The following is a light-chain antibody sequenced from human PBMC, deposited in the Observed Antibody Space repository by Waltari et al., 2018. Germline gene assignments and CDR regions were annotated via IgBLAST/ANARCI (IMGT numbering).Light chain of an antibody. CDR2: DAS. CDR3: QQFKSFLIT. V-gene: IGKV1-13*02. Sequence: AIQLTQSPSSLSASVGDRVTITCRASQGINSALAWYQQKPGKAPKLLIYDASSLESGVPSRFSGSGYGTDFTLTIRSLQPEDFATYYCQQFKSFLITFGQGTRLEIK. CDR1: QGINSA. J-gene: IGKJ5*01.